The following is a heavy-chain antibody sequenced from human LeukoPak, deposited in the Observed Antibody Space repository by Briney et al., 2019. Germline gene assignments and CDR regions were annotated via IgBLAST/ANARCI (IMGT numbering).Heavy chain of an antibody. CDR1: GVTFGGYG. Sequence: PGRSLRLSCAGSGVTFGGYGMHWFRQTPGKGLEWVAVMSYDGSRAFYADSVKGRFTISRDNSKNTMSVQMDDLRAEDTAVYYCTRYNNDHFDYCGQGTLVTVSS. CDR2: MSYDGSRA. CDR3: TRYNNDHFDY. J-gene: IGHJ4*02. V-gene: IGHV3-33*03. D-gene: IGHD1-14*01.